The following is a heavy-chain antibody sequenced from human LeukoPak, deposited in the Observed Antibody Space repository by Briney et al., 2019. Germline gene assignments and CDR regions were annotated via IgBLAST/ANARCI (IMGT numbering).Heavy chain of an antibody. CDR3: ARAPAYAFGGVIVDDYYFDY. Sequence: SETLSLTCTVSGGSISSGGYYWSWIRQHPGKGLEWIGYIYYSGSTYYNPSLKSRVTISVDTSKNQFSLKLSSVTAADTAVYYCARAPAYAFGGVIVDDYYFDYWGQGTLVTVSS. V-gene: IGHV4-31*03. D-gene: IGHD3-16*02. CDR1: GGSISSGGYY. CDR2: IYYSGST. J-gene: IGHJ4*02.